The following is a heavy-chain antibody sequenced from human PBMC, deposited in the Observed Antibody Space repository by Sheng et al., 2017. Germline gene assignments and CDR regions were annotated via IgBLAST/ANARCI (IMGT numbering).Heavy chain of an antibody. Sequence: EVQLVESGGGLVQPGESLRLSCAASRFDFNSYAMSWVRQAPGKGLEWVSATSGSGDTTYYADSVKGRFTISRDNSKNTLYLQMNSLRAEDTAVYYCAKTYYYDSSGYYGHFDYWGQGTLVTVSS. D-gene: IGHD3-22*01. CDR3: AKTYYYDSSGYYGHFDY. J-gene: IGHJ4*02. CDR2: TSGSGDTT. CDR1: RFDFNSYA. V-gene: IGHV3-23*04.